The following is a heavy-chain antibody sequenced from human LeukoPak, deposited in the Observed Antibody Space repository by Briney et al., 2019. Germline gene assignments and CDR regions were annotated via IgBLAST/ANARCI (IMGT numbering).Heavy chain of an antibody. CDR3: ARGGAAAGTFDY. V-gene: IGHV4-59*01. D-gene: IGHD6-13*01. J-gene: IGHJ4*02. Sequence: SETLSLTCTVSGGSISSYYWSWIRQPPGKGLEWIGYIYYSGSTNYNPSLKSRVTISVDTSKNQFSLKLSSVTAADTAVYYCARGGAAAGTFDYWGQGALVTVSS. CDR2: IYYSGST. CDR1: GGSISSYY.